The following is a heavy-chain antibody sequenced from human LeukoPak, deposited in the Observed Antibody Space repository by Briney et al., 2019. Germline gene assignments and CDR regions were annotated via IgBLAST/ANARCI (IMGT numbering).Heavy chain of an antibody. CDR1: GFTFRNAW. Sequence: PGGSLRLSCAASGFTFRNAWMSWVRQASGKGLEWVGRIKSKTDGGTTDFAAPVKGRFTISRDDSKNTLYLQMNSLKTEDTAVYYCTNYGSGSIGDYWGQGTLVTVSS. CDR2: IKSKTDGGTT. J-gene: IGHJ4*02. D-gene: IGHD3-10*01. CDR3: TNYGSGSIGDY. V-gene: IGHV3-15*01.